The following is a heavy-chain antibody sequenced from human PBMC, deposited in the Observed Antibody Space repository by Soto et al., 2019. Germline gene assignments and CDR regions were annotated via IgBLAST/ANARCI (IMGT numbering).Heavy chain of an antibody. Sequence: EVQLVESGGGVVQPGGSLRLSCAASGFSFSTWMHWVSKAPGKGLEWLSRINSDGSSISYADSVKGRFTVSRDNAKNTLYLQINSLTAEDTAVYYCTRGASGYGNFDYWGQGVLLTVSS. CDR2: INSDGSSI. CDR1: GFSFSTW. J-gene: IGHJ4*02. V-gene: IGHV3-74*01. CDR3: TRGASGYGNFDY. D-gene: IGHD5-12*01.